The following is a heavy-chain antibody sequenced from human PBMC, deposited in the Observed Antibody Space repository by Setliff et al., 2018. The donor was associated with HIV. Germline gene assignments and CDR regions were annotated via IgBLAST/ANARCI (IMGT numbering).Heavy chain of an antibody. V-gene: IGHV4-34*01. Sequence: SETLSLTCAVYDGSLSSYYWSWIRQSTGKGLEWIGEINDSGTTNYNPSLESRVAMSVDTSKQQFSLEVSSVTAADTAVYYCARLFIPNYFDPWGQGTLVTVSS. D-gene: IGHD2-21*01. J-gene: IGHJ5*02. CDR2: INDSGTT. CDR1: DGSLSSYY. CDR3: ARLFIPNYFDP.